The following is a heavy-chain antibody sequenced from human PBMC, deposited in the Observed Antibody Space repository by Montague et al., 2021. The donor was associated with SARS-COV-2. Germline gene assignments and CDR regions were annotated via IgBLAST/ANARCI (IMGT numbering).Heavy chain of an antibody. V-gene: IGHV4-4*09. CDR3: ARRGYYDSAGYHWHLDL. Sequence: SETLSLTCTVSGVSVSNRYTHWSWIHQSPGKGLEWIRYISSNGKTNYNPSLKSRVTLSADASRNEFSLKLDSVTAADTAVYFCARRGYYDSAGYHWHLDLWGRGMLVTVSS. D-gene: IGHD3-22*01. CDR2: ISSNGKT. J-gene: IGHJ2*01. CDR1: GVSVSNRYTH.